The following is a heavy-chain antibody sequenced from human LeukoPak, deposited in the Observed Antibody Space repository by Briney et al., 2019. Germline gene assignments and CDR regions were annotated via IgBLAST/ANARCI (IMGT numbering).Heavy chain of an antibody. V-gene: IGHV1-2*02. D-gene: IGHD1-26*01. CDR1: GYTFTGYY. J-gene: IGHJ3*02. CDR2: INPNSGGT. Sequence: ASVKVSCKASGYTFTGYYMHWVRQAPGQGLEWMGWINPNSGGTNYAQKFQGRVTMTRDTSISTAYMELSRLRSDDTAVYYCARDFYSRTYGWEDAFDIWGQGTMVTVSS. CDR3: ARDFYSRTYGWEDAFDI.